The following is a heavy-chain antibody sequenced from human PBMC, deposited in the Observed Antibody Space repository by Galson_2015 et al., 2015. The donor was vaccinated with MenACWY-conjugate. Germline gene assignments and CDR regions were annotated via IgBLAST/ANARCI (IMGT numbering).Heavy chain of an antibody. CDR2: ISPYNGNT. CDR1: AYTFINYG. V-gene: IGHV1-18*01. CDR3: ARRNYGQAFGY. D-gene: IGHD3-16*01. Sequence: SVKVSCKASAYTFINYGISWVRQAPGQGLEWMGWISPYNGNTNSAQKLQGRVTMTTDTSTSTAYMELRSLRSDDTAVYYCARRNYGQAFGYWGQGTLVTASS. J-gene: IGHJ4*02.